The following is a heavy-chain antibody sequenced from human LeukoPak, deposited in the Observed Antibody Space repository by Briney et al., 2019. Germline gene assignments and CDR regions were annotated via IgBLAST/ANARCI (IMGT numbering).Heavy chain of an antibody. CDR3: ARGRVYCSGGSCYYYYGMDV. CDR2: INPNSGGT. D-gene: IGHD2-15*01. CDR1: GYTFTGYY. J-gene: IGHJ6*02. Sequence: ASVKVSCKASGYTFTGYYMHWVRQAPGQGLEWMGWINPNSGGTNYAQKFQGRVTMTRNASISTAYMELSSLRSEDTAVYYCARGRVYCSGGSCYYYYGMDVWGQGTTVTVSS. V-gene: IGHV1-2*02.